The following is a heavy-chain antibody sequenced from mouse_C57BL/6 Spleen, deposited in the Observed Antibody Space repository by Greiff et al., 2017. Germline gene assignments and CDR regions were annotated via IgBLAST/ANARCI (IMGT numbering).Heavy chain of an antibody. J-gene: IGHJ4*01. D-gene: IGHD2-1*01. V-gene: IGHV1-80*01. CDR2: IYPGAGDT. Sequence: QVQLQQSGAELVKPGASVKISCKASGYAFSSYWMNWVKQRPGKGLEWIGQIYPGAGDTNYNGKFKGKATLTADKSSSTAYMQLSSLTSEDSAVYFCARVPFYYGNSAAMDYWGQGTSVTVSS. CDR3: ARVPFYYGNSAAMDY. CDR1: GYAFSSYW.